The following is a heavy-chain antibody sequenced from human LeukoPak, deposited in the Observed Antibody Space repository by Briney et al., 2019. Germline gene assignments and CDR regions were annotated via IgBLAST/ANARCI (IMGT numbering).Heavy chain of an antibody. Sequence: PGGSLRLSCAASGFSFNDYAMMWVRQSPGKGLEWVSGISGSVGRTYYIDSVKGRFTISRDNSKRTVYLQMNSLRGEDTAVYYCAKGDIGVVSVARFDSWGQGTLVAVSS. CDR2: ISGSVGRT. CDR3: AKGDIGVVSVARFDS. CDR1: GFSFNDYA. D-gene: IGHD2-2*01. J-gene: IGHJ5*01. V-gene: IGHV3-23*01.